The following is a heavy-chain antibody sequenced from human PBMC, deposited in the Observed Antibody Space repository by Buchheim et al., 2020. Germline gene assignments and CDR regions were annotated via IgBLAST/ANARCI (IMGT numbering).Heavy chain of an antibody. J-gene: IGHJ3*02. CDR3: ATKGGYSYGDDAFDI. V-gene: IGHV3-30*03. D-gene: IGHD5-18*01. Sequence: QEQLVESGGGVVQPGRSLRLSCAASGFSFSSYDMHWVRQAPGKGLEWVAVISFAGAKKYYGDSVKGRVNISRENSKNTLYLQMNSLGVEDTALYYCATKGGYSYGDDAFDIWGQGT. CDR1: GFSFSSYD. CDR2: ISFAGAKK.